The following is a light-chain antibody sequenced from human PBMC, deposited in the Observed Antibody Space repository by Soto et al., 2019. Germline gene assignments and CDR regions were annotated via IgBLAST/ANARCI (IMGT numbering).Light chain of an antibody. J-gene: IGKJ1*01. CDR1: QSVTSSY. V-gene: IGKV3-20*01. Sequence: EIVLTQSPGTLSLSPGERATLSCRASQSVTSSYLAWYQQKPGQAPRLLIYGASSRATGIPDRFSGRGSGTDFTLTISRLEPKDFAVYYCQQYGSSPRTFGQGTKVEIK. CDR2: GAS. CDR3: QQYGSSPRT.